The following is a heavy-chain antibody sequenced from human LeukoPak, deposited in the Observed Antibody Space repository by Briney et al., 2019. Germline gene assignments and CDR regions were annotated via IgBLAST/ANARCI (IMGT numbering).Heavy chain of an antibody. Sequence: PGGSLRLSCAASGFTFSTYGMHWVRQAPGKGLEWVSAISGSGGSTYYADSVKGRFTISRDNSKNTLYLQMNSLRAEDTAVYYCAPRGNFLKGYWGQGTLVTVSS. CDR3: APRGNFLKGY. D-gene: IGHD3-3*01. V-gene: IGHV3-23*01. CDR1: GFTFSTYG. CDR2: ISGSGGST. J-gene: IGHJ4*02.